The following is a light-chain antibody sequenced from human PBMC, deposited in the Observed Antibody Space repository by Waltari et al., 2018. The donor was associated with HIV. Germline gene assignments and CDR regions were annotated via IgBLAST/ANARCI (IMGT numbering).Light chain of an antibody. J-gene: IGLJ3*02. V-gene: IGLV10-54*01. Sequence: QAGLAQPPSVSKGLGQTATLSCTGNSNNVGYQGAAWLQQHQGHPPKLLSYRNNDRPSVISERLSSSRSGNTASLTITGLQPEDEADYYCSAWDSSLTAWVFGGGTKLTVL. CDR2: RNN. CDR1: SNNVGYQG. CDR3: SAWDSSLTAWV.